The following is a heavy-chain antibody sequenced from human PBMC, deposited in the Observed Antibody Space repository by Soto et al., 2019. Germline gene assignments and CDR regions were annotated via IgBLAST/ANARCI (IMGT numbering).Heavy chain of an antibody. CDR3: ARRLPLGYCTNGVCYTWFDP. V-gene: IGHV1-8*01. CDR1: GYTFTSYD. D-gene: IGHD2-8*01. J-gene: IGHJ5*02. CDR2: MNPNSGNT. Sequence: ASVKVSCKASGYTFTSYDINWVRQATGQGLEWMGWMNPNSGNTGYAQKFQGRVTMTRNTSISTAYMELSSLRSEDTAVYYCARRLPLGYCTNGVCYTWFDPRGQGTLVTVSS.